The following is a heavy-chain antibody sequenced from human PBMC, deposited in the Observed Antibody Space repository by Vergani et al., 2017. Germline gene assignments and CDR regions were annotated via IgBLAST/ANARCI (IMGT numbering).Heavy chain of an antibody. Sequence: QVQLQESDPGLVKPSQTLSLTCTVSGGSISSGGYYWSWIRQHPGKGLEWIGYIYYSGSTYYNPSLKSRVTISVDTSKNQFSLKLSSVTAADTAVYYCARQENYYDSSGYGHYGMDVWGQGTTVTVSS. D-gene: IGHD3-22*01. J-gene: IGHJ6*02. V-gene: IGHV4-31*03. CDR3: ARQENYYDSSGYGHYGMDV. CDR1: GGSISSGGYY. CDR2: IYYSGST.